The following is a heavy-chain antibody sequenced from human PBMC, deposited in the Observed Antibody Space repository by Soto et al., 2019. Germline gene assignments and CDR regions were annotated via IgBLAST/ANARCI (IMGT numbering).Heavy chain of an antibody. J-gene: IGHJ4*02. CDR2: IYYSGCT. CDR1: GGSISSSSYY. V-gene: IGHV4-39*01. CDR3: ASHAYESLAGNPDYFDY. Sequence: SETLSLTCTVSGGSISSSSYYYGWIRQPPGKGLEWIGRIYYSGCTYYNPSLKSRVTISVETSKCQFCVKLSFVNVADTAAYYCASHAYESLAGNPDYFDYWGQGTLVAVSS. D-gene: IGHD6-19*01.